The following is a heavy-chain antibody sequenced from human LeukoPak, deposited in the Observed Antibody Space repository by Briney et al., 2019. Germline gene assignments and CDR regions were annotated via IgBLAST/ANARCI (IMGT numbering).Heavy chain of an antibody. Sequence: GGSLRLSCAASGFTFSNYWMSWVRQAPGKGLEWVAVIWYDGSNKYYADSVKGRFTISRDNSKNTLYLQMNSLRAEDTAVYYCARGTGLYDAFDIWGQGTMVTVSS. D-gene: IGHD3-16*02. V-gene: IGHV3-33*08. J-gene: IGHJ3*02. CDR2: IWYDGSNK. CDR3: ARGTGLYDAFDI. CDR1: GFTFSNYW.